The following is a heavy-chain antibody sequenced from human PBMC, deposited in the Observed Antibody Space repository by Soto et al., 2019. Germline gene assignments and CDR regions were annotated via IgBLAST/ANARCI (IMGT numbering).Heavy chain of an antibody. CDR2: ISYDGSNK. CDR3: VAEGNGMDV. J-gene: IGHJ6*02. V-gene: IGHV3-30*03. Sequence: QTGGSLRLSCAASGFTFSSYGMHWVRQALGKGLEWVAVISYDGSNKYYADSVKGRFTISRDNSKNTLYLQMNSLRAEDTAVYYCVAEGNGMDVWGQGTTVTVS. CDR1: GFTFSSYG.